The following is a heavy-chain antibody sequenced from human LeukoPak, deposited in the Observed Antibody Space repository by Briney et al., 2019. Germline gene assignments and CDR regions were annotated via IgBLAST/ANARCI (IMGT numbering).Heavy chain of an antibody. CDR1: GGSISSGGYY. J-gene: IGHJ4*02. CDR2: IYYSGST. CDR3: ARGIWRDFDY. Sequence: SETLSLTCTVSGGSISSGGYYWGWIRQPPGKGLEWIGSIYYSGSTYYNPSLKSRVTISVDTSKNQFSLKLSSVTAADTAVYYCARGIWRDFDYWGQGTLVTVSS. D-gene: IGHD1-1*01. V-gene: IGHV4-39*07.